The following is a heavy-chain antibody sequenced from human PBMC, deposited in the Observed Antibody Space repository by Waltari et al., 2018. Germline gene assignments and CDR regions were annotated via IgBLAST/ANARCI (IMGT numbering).Heavy chain of an antibody. CDR3: ARDRRGYFDY. Sequence: EVQLVESGGGLVKPGGSLSFSCEASGFTFSGYSMNWVRQAPEKGLEWVSSISGDSRFIYYADSVNGRFTISSDDAKNSLYLQMNSLRVEDTAVYYCARDRRGYFDYWGPGTLVSVSS. D-gene: IGHD3-16*01. J-gene: IGHJ4*02. V-gene: IGHV3-21*01. CDR1: GFTFSGYS. CDR2: ISGDSRFI.